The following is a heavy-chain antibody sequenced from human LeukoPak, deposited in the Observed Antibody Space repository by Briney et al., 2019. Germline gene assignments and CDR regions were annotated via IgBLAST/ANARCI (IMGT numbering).Heavy chain of an antibody. D-gene: IGHD6-19*01. CDR2: IYYSGST. J-gene: IGHJ5*02. V-gene: IGHV4-59*08. CDR3: ARLQWRFDP. Sequence: SETLSLTCTVSGGSISSYYWSWIRQPPGKGLEWIGYIYYSGSTNYNPSLKSRVTISVDTSKNQFSLKLSSVTAADTAVYYCARLQWRFDPWGQGTLVTVS. CDR1: GGSISSYY.